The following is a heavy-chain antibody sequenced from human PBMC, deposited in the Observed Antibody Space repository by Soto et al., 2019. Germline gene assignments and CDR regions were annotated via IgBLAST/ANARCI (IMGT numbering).Heavy chain of an antibody. J-gene: IGHJ6*02. CDR3: ARDLRKEYSSSSGPSYYYYGMDV. CDR2: IYHSGST. V-gene: IGHV4-4*02. CDR1: GGSISSSNW. D-gene: IGHD6-6*01. Sequence: SETLSLTCAVSGGSISSSNWWSWVRQPPGKGLEWIGEIYHSGSTNYNPSLKSRVTISVDKSKNQFSLKLSSVTAADTAVYYCARDLRKEYSSSSGPSYYYYGMDVWGQGTTVTVSS.